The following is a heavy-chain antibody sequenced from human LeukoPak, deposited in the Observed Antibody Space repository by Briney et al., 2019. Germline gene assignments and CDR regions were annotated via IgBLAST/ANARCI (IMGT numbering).Heavy chain of an antibody. CDR2: INHSGST. CDR3: ASSCSSASCYVRITGTTYYGMDV. CDR1: GGSFSGYY. Sequence: SETLSLTCAVYGGSFSGYYWSWIRQPPGKGLEWLGEINHSGSTNYNPSLKSRVTISVDTSKNQFSLKLSSVTAADTAVYYCASSCSSASCYVRITGTTYYGMDVWGQGTTVTVSS. D-gene: IGHD2-2*01. V-gene: IGHV4-34*01. J-gene: IGHJ6*02.